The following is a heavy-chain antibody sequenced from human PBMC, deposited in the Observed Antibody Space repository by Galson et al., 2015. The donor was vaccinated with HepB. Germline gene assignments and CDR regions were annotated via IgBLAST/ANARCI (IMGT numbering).Heavy chain of an antibody. Sequence: SLRLSCAASGFTFSSYWMSWVRQAPGKGLEWVANIKQDGSEKYYVDSVKGRFTISRDNAKNSLYLQMNSLRAEDTAVYYCARGYYDSSGYYFDYWGQGTLVTVSS. CDR3: ARGYYDSSGYYFDY. CDR2: IKQDGSEK. V-gene: IGHV3-7*03. J-gene: IGHJ4*02. CDR1: GFTFSSYW. D-gene: IGHD3-22*01.